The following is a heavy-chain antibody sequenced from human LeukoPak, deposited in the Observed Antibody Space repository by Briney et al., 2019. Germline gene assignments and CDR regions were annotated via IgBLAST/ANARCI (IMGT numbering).Heavy chain of an antibody. CDR2: ISYDGSNK. CDR1: GFTFSSYG. D-gene: IGHD3-10*01. CDR3: AKVAKYYYGSETYYFFEH. V-gene: IGHV3-30*18. J-gene: IGHJ4*02. Sequence: GGSLRLSCAASGFTFSSYGMHWVRQAPGKGLEWVAVISYDGSNKYYADSVKGRFTISRDNSKNTLYLQMNSLRVEDTAVYYCAKVAKYYYGSETYYFFEHWGQGTPVIASS.